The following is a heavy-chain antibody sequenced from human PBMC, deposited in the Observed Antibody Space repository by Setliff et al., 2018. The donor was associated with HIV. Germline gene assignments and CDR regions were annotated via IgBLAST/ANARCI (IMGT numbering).Heavy chain of an antibody. CDR3: ARVGSYYNFWSGSPYYYGMDV. CDR2: MTPNNGNT. V-gene: IGHV1-8*01. J-gene: IGHJ6*02. Sequence: ASVKVSCKASGFTFTNYDINWVRQATGQGLEWMGRMTPNNGNTAYTQKFQGRVTMTSNTSINTAYMELSSLRSEDTAVYYCARVGSYYNFWSGSPYYYGMDVWGQGTTVTVSS. D-gene: IGHD3-3*01. CDR1: GFTFTNYD.